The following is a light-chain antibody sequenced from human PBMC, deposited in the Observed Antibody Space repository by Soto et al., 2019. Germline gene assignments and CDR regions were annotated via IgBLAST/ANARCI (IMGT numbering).Light chain of an antibody. Sequence: EIVLTQSPATLSLSPGERATLSCRASKSVGSYLAGYQQKPGQAPRLLIYDASNRATGIPARFSGSGSGTDFTLTISSLEPEDFAVYYCQQRSNWPTFGGGTKVEIK. CDR3: QQRSNWPT. J-gene: IGKJ4*01. V-gene: IGKV3-11*01. CDR1: KSVGSY. CDR2: DAS.